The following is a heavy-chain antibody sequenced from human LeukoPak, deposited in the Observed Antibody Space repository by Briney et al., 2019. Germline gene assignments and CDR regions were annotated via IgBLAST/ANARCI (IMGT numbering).Heavy chain of an antibody. D-gene: IGHD2-15*01. V-gene: IGHV3-23*01. Sequence: GGSLRLSCAASGFTFSNYAMSCVRQAPGKGLEWVSAISGSGGSTYYAGSVKGRFTISRDNSKNTLYLQMNSLRAENTAVYYCAKGLLPTYYYYGMDVWGQGTTVTVSS. CDR1: GFTFSNYA. J-gene: IGHJ6*02. CDR3: AKGLLPTYYYYGMDV. CDR2: ISGSGGST.